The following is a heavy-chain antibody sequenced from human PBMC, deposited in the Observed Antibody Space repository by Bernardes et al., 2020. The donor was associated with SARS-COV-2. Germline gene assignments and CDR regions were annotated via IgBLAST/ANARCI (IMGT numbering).Heavy chain of an antibody. CDR1: GFTFSNDW. CDR3: AKREYYDFWSGPIDY. Sequence: GGSLRPACAASGFTFSNDWMSWVRQAPGKGLEWVSGIGGDGNKHYADSVRGRFTISRDNSKNTLYLQMNSQRAEDTAVYYCAKREYYDFWSGPIDYWGQGTLVTVSS. CDR2: IGGDGNK. V-gene: IGHV3-23*01. J-gene: IGHJ4*02. D-gene: IGHD3-3*01.